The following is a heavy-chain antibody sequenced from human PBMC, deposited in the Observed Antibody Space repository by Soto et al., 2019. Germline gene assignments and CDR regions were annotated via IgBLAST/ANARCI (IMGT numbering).Heavy chain of an antibody. D-gene: IGHD2-15*01. CDR1: GYTFTSYA. CDR3: ARDEVVVVVAVAFDI. Sequence: GASVKVSCKASGYTFTSYAMHWVRQAPGQRLEWMGWINAGNGNTNYAQKLQGRVTMTTDTSTSTAYMELRSLRSDDTAVYYCARDEVVVVVAVAFDIWGQGTMVTVSS. J-gene: IGHJ3*02. V-gene: IGHV1-3*01. CDR2: INAGNGNT.